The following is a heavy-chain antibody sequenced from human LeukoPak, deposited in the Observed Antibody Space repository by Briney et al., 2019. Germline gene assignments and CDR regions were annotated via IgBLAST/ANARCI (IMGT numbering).Heavy chain of an antibody. V-gene: IGHV3-30*02. CDR3: ARDPRTVRI. J-gene: IGHJ4*02. CDR1: GFTFRSYG. CDR2: IQNDGSNE. Sequence: GGSLRLSCAASGFTFRSYGMHWVRQAPGKGLEWVAYIQNDGSNEQYADSVKGRFTVSRDNAKNSLYLQMNSLRVEDTAVYYCARDPRTVRIWGQGTLVTVSS. D-gene: IGHD1-1*01.